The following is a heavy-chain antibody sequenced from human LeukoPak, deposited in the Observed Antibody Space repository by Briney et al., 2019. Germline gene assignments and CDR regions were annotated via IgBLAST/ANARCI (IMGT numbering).Heavy chain of an antibody. CDR2: IYYSGST. CDR3: ARDGNGIDY. CDR1: GGSISSNY. J-gene: IGHJ4*02. D-gene: IGHD1-26*01. Sequence: SETLSHTCTVSGGSISSNYWSWIRQPPGKGLEWIGYIYYSGSTNYNPSLKSRVTISVDTSKNQFSLKLSSVTAADTAVYYCARDGNGIDYWGQGTLVIVSS. V-gene: IGHV4-59*01.